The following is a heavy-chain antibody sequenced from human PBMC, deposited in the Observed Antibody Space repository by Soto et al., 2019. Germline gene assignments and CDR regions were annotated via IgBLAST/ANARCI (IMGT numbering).Heavy chain of an antibody. V-gene: IGHV1-69*13. J-gene: IGHJ5*02. Sequence: SVKVSCKASGGTFSSYAISWVRQAPGQGLEWMGGIIPIFGTANYAQKFQGRVTITADESTSTAYMELSSLRSEDTAVYYCARIVARPYSSIGECFDPWGQGTLVTVSS. D-gene: IGHD6-13*01. CDR1: GGTFSSYA. CDR3: ARIVARPYSSIGECFDP. CDR2: IIPIFGTA.